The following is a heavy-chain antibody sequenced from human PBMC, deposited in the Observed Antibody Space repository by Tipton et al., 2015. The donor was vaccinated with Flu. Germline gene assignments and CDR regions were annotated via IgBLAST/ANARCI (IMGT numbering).Heavy chain of an antibody. D-gene: IGHD6-13*01. CDR1: GGSISSYY. Sequence: LRLSCTVSGGSISSYYWSWIRQAPGKGLEWIGYMYYRGSTDYNPSLKSRVTMSVDTSKNQFSLKLSSVTAADTAVYYCARLAALNWFDPWGQGTLVTVSS. V-gene: IGHV4-59*01. CDR3: ARLAALNWFDP. CDR2: MYYRGST. J-gene: IGHJ5*02.